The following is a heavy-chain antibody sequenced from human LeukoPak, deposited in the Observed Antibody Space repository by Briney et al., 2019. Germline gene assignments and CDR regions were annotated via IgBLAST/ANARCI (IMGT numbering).Heavy chain of an antibody. D-gene: IGHD4-11*01. CDR2: INHSGST. CDR1: GGSFSGYY. Sequence: SETLSLTCAVYGGSFSGYYWNWIRQPPGKGLEWIGEINHSGSTNYNPSLKSRVTISVDTSKNQFSLKLSSVTAADTAVYYCASRLPTTVTTGDSTDYWGQGTLVTVSS. V-gene: IGHV4-34*01. J-gene: IGHJ4*02. CDR3: ASRLPTTVTTGDSTDY.